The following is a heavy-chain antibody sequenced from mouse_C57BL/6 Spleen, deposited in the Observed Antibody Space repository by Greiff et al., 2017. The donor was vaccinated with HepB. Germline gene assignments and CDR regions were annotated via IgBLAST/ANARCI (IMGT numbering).Heavy chain of an antibody. CDR2: INPNNGGT. Sequence: EVQLQQSGPELVKPGASVKISCKASGYTFTDYYMNWVKQSHGKSLEWIGDINPNNGGTSYNQKFKGKATLTVDKSSSTAYMELRSLTSEDSAVYYCARSDSYDYDAMDYWGQGTSVTVSS. CDR1: GYTFTDYY. J-gene: IGHJ4*01. CDR3: ARSDSYDYDAMDY. V-gene: IGHV1-26*01.